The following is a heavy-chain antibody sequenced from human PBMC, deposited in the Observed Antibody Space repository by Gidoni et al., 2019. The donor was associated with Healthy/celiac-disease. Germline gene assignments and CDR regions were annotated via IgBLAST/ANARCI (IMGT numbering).Heavy chain of an antibody. CDR2: IYTSGST. D-gene: IGHD6-19*01. Sequence: QVQLQESGPGLVKPSQTLSLTCTVSGGSISSGSYYWSWIRQPAGKGLEWIGRIYTSGSTNYNPSLKSRVTISVDTSKNQFSLKLSSVTAADTAVYYCAREGDVAVAGTEYYGMDVWGQGTTVTVSS. CDR1: GGSISSGSYY. V-gene: IGHV4-61*02. J-gene: IGHJ6*02. CDR3: AREGDVAVAGTEYYGMDV.